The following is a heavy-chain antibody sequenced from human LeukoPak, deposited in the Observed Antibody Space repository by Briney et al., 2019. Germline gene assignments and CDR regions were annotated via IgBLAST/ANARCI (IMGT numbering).Heavy chain of an antibody. CDR1: GYSISRGYF. CDR2: IHHGGST. J-gene: IGHJ5*02. D-gene: IGHD3-10*01. CDR3: ARGLPGDYYGSGRHNWFDP. Sequence: SETLSLTCGVSGYSISRGYFWGWIRQPPGKGLEWIGSIHHGGSTYYNPSLKSRVTISVDTSKNQFSLKLSSVTAADTAVYYCARGLPGDYYGSGRHNWFDPWGQGTLVTVSS. V-gene: IGHV4-38-2*01.